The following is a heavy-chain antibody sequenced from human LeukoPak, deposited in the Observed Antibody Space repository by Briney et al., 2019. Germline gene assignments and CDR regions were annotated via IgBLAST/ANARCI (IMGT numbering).Heavy chain of an antibody. D-gene: IGHD4-17*01. V-gene: IGHV3-48*03. CDR1: GFTFSSYE. J-gene: IGHJ6*03. Sequence: GGFLRLSCAASGFTFSSYEMNWVRQAPGKGLEWVSYISSSGSTIYYADSVKGRFTISRDNAKNSLYLQMNSLRAEDTAVYYCARDAATVTLQRLYYYYYMDVWGKGTTVTVSS. CDR3: ARDAATVTLQRLYYYYYMDV. CDR2: ISSSGSTI.